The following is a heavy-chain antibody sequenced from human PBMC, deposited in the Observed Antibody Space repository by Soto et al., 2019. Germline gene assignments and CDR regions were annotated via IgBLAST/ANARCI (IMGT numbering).Heavy chain of an antibody. CDR1: YTSINNYH. D-gene: IGHD1-26*01. V-gene: IGHV4-59*08. J-gene: IGHJ6*02. CDR2: IYYTGIT. CDR3: AIAGVYYDLAV. Sequence: PSDTLSLTCTVSYTSINNYHWTWIRQPPGKGLEWIAYIYYTGITNFNPSLKSRVTISMDTSKNQFSLKLRSVTAADTAVYYCAIAGVYYDLAVWGQGTTVTVSS.